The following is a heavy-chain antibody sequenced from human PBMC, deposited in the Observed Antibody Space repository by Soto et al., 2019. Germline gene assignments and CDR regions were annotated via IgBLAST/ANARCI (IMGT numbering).Heavy chain of an antibody. V-gene: IGHV1-46*01. CDR2: INPSGGST. CDR3: ARGGKEGELPRAFDI. Sequence: QVQLVQSGAEVKKPGASVKVSCKASGYTFTSYYMHWVRQAPGQGLEWMGIINPSGGSTSYAQKFHGRVTMARDTSTSTVYMELSSLRSEDTAVYYGARGGKEGELPRAFDIWGQGTMVTVSS. CDR1: GYTFTSYY. J-gene: IGHJ3*02. D-gene: IGHD1-26*01.